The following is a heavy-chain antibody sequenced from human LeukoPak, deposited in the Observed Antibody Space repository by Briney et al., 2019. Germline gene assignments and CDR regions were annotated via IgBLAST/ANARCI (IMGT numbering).Heavy chain of an antibody. J-gene: IGHJ4*02. D-gene: IGHD1-26*01. CDR2: ISSSSRDI. CDR1: GFTFSSFT. V-gene: IGHV3-21*01. CDR3: VREAAATLFDY. Sequence: GGSLRLSCAASGFTFSSFTMNWVRQAPGKGLEWVATISSSSRDIFYADSVKGRFSISRDNTQNSLSLQMNSLRAEDTAVYYCVREAAATLFDYWGQGTLVTVSS.